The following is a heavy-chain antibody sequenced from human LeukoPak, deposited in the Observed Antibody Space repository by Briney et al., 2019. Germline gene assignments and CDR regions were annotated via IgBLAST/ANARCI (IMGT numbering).Heavy chain of an antibody. CDR3: ARAVGSSWKYYFDY. Sequence: GASVKVSCEASGYTFTSYGISWVRQAPGQGLEWMGWISAYNGNTNYAQKLQGRVTMTTDTSTSTAYMELRSLRSDDTAVYYCARAVGSSWKYYFDYWGQGTLVTVSS. CDR2: ISAYNGNT. V-gene: IGHV1-18*01. D-gene: IGHD6-13*01. J-gene: IGHJ4*02. CDR1: GYTFTSYG.